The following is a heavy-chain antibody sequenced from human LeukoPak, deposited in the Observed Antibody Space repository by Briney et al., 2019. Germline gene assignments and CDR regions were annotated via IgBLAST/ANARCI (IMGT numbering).Heavy chain of an antibody. V-gene: IGHV4-59*01. Sequence: SETLSLTCTVSGGSISSYYWSWIRQPPGKGLEWIGYIYYSGSTNYNPSLKSRVTISVDTSKNQFSLKLSSVTAADTAVYYCARAKKDGYSLDYFDYWGQGTLVTVSS. CDR3: ARAKKDGYSLDYFDY. J-gene: IGHJ4*02. D-gene: IGHD5-18*01. CDR2: IYYSGST. CDR1: GGSISSYY.